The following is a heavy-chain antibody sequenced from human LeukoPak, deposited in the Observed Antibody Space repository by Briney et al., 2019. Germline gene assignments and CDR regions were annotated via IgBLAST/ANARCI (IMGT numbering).Heavy chain of an antibody. J-gene: IGHJ3*02. V-gene: IGHV3-21*01. Sequence: GGSLSLSCAASGFTFSIYTMNWVRKAGGKGLGWVSCISSVSTYIYYAGSVKGRFTIYRDNAKNSLYLQMDSLRAEDTAVYYCARDLHSGEVDIWGEGTMVTVSS. CDR1: GFTFSIYT. CDR3: ARDLHSGEVDI. D-gene: IGHD7-27*01. CDR2: ISSVSTYI.